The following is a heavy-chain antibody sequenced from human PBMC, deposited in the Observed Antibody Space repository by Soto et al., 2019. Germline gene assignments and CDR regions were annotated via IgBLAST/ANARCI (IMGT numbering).Heavy chain of an antibody. CDR2: ISAYNGNT. CDR3: ARAPRESSGWIYGMDV. D-gene: IGHD6-19*01. V-gene: IGHV1-18*04. CDR1: GYTFTSYG. J-gene: IGHJ6*02. Sequence: QVQLVQSGAEVKKPGASVKVSCKASGYTFTSYGISWVRQAPGQGLEWMGWISAYNGNTNYAQKLQGRVTMTTDTSTRTAYMELRSLRSDDTAVYYCARAPRESSGWIYGMDVWGQGTTVTVSS.